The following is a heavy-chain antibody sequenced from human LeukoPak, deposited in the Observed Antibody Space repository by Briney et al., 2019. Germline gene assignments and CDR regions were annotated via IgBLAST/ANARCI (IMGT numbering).Heavy chain of an antibody. Sequence: PGGSLRLSCAASGFTFSSYAMSWVRQAPGKGLEWVSSISGGGDTTYYADSVKGRFTISRDNSKYALYLQMNNLRAEDTAVYYCAKDVWRVRGIIIAFDVWGQGIMVTVSS. CDR3: AKDVWRVRGIIIAFDV. CDR2: ISGGGDTT. CDR1: GFTFSSYA. D-gene: IGHD3-10*01. V-gene: IGHV3-23*01. J-gene: IGHJ3*01.